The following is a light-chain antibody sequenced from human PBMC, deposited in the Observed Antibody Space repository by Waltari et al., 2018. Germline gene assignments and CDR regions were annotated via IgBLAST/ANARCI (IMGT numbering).Light chain of an antibody. J-gene: IGKJ4*01. CDR2: DES. CDR1: QDISNY. Sequence: DIQMTQSPSSLSASVGDRVTITCQASQDISNYLNWHQQKPGKAPKLLIYDESNLETGVPSRFSGSGSGTDFTFTISSLQPEDIATYYCQQYDNLPLTFGGGTKVEIK. V-gene: IGKV1-33*01. CDR3: QQYDNLPLT.